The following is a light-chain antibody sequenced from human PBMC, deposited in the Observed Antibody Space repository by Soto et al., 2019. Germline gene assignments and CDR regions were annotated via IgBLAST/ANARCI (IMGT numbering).Light chain of an antibody. V-gene: IGKV3-11*01. CDR3: QQHSNSQIT. CDR2: DAS. CDR1: QSVSSY. Sequence: EIVLTQSPVTLSLSPGERATLSCRASQSVSSYLVWYQQKPGQAPRLLIYDASNRATGIPARFSGSGSGTDFTLTISSLEPEDFAVYYCQQHSNSQITFGGGTKVEIK. J-gene: IGKJ4*01.